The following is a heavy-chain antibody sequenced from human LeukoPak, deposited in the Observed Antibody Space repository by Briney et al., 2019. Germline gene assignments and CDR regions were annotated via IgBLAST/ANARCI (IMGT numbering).Heavy chain of an antibody. J-gene: IGHJ4*02. CDR3: ARGYDFWSGYYTKYYFDY. CDR2: INPNSGGT. Sequence: AAVKVSCKASGYTFTGYYMHSVRQAPGQGLEWMGWINPNSGGTNYAQKFQGRVTMTRDTSISTAYMELSRLRSDDTAVYYCARGYDFWSGYYTKYYFDYWGQGTLVTVSS. V-gene: IGHV1-2*02. CDR1: GYTFTGYY. D-gene: IGHD3-3*01.